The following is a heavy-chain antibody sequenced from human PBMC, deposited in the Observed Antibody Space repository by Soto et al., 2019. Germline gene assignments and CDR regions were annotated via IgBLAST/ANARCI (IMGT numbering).Heavy chain of an antibody. Sequence: PGGSLRLSCAASGFTFSSYGMHWVRQAPGKGLEWVAVISYDGSNKYYADSVKGRFTISRDNSKNTLYLQMNSLRAEDTAVYYCAKEFEEQLVRMGVDYWGQGTLVTVSS. J-gene: IGHJ4*02. D-gene: IGHD6-6*01. CDR3: AKEFEEQLVRMGVDY. CDR1: GFTFSSYG. V-gene: IGHV3-30*18. CDR2: ISYDGSNK.